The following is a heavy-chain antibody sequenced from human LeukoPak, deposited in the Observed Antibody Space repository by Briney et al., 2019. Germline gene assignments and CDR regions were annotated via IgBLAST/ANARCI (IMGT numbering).Heavy chain of an antibody. Sequence: GGSLRLSCAASGFTFSDYYMSWIRQAPGEGLEWVSYISSSGSTIYYADSVKGRFTISRDNAKNSLYLQMNSLRAEDTAVHYCARVYCSGGSCYYYYYYYMDVWGKGTTVTVSS. CDR2: ISSSGSTI. D-gene: IGHD2-15*01. CDR1: GFTFSDYY. J-gene: IGHJ6*03. V-gene: IGHV3-11*04. CDR3: ARVYCSGGSCYYYYYYYMDV.